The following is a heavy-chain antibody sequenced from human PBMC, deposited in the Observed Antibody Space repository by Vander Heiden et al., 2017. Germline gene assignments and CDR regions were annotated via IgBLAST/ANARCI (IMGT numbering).Heavy chain of an antibody. CDR3: ARRGYCTSTSCYSGDAFDI. CDR2: IYPGDSDT. Sequence: EVQLVQSGAEVKKPGESLKTPCTGSGYTFTSYWIGWVRQMPGKGLEWMGIIYPGDSDTRYSPSFQGQVTISADKSISTAYLQWGSLKASDTAMYYCARRGYCTSTSCYSGDAFDIWGQGTMVTVSS. J-gene: IGHJ3*02. D-gene: IGHD2-2*01. V-gene: IGHV5-51*01. CDR1: GYTFTSYW.